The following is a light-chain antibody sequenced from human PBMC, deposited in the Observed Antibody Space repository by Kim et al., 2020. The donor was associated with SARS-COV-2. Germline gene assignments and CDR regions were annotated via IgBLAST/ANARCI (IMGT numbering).Light chain of an antibody. V-gene: IGKV3-11*01. Sequence: LCLSQGATATVSCRARPLVDNYLAWYQQRPGQAPRLLIYDTSNGPTGIPDRFSGSGSGTDFTLTISSLEPEDFGVYYCQQRSKSYSFGQGTKLEIK. CDR2: DTS. CDR3: QQRSKSYS. CDR1: PLVDNY. J-gene: IGKJ2*01.